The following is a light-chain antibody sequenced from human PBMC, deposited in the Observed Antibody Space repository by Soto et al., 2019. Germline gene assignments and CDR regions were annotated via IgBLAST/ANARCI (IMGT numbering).Light chain of an antibody. J-gene: IGLJ1*01. CDR3: SSFTNTYAYV. CDR1: SGDVGAYNY. Sequence: QSALTQPASVSGSPGQSITISCTGTSGDVGAYNYVSWYQQHPGKAPRLMIYDVSNRPSGAPNRFSGSKSGNTASLTISGLQAEDEADYYCSSFTNTYAYVFGTGTKVTVL. V-gene: IGLV2-14*01. CDR2: DVS.